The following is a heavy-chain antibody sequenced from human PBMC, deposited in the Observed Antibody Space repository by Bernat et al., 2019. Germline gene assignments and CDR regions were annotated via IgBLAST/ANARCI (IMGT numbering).Heavy chain of an antibody. J-gene: IGHJ4*02. V-gene: IGHV4-31*11. D-gene: IGHD3-16*02. CDR2: IYYSGST. CDR1: GGSISSGGYY. CDR3: ARSHYDYIWGSYRFELYFDY. Sequence: QLQLQESGPGLVNPSETLSLTCAVSGGSISSGGYYWSWIRQHPGKGLEWIGYIYYSGSTYYNPSLKSRVTISVDTSKNQFSLKLSSVTAADTAVYYCARSHYDYIWGSYRFELYFDYWGQGTLVTVSS.